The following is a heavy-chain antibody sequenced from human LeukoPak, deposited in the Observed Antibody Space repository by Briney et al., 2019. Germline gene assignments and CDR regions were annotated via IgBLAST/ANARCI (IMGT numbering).Heavy chain of an antibody. CDR2: ITSTGGDT. D-gene: IGHD3-10*01. Sequence: GGSLRLSCAASGFTFSSYALTWVRQAPGKGLEWVSAITSTGGDTYYAASVKGRFTISRDNSENTLYLQMNGLRAEDTALYYCARGPISGIYGYWGQGTLVTVSS. CDR3: ARGPISGIYGY. CDR1: GFTFSSYA. J-gene: IGHJ4*02. V-gene: IGHV3-23*01.